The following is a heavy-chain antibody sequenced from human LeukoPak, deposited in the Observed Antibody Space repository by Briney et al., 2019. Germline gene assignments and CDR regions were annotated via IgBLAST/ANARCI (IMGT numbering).Heavy chain of an antibody. D-gene: IGHD3-9*01. CDR3: ARIVTGELRYFDWTDAWFDP. CDR2: IIPIFGTA. V-gene: IGHV1-69*13. J-gene: IGHJ5*02. Sequence: PGASVKVSCKASGGTFSSYAISWVRHAPRQGLEWMGGIIPIFGTANYAQKFQGRVTITADESTSTAYMELSSLRSEDTAVYYCARIVTGELRYFDWTDAWFDPWGQGTLVTVSS. CDR1: GGTFSSYA.